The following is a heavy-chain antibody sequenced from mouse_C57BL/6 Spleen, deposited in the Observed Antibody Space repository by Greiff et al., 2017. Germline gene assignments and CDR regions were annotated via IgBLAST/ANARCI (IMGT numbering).Heavy chain of an antibody. CDR3: ARDGSSPFDY. CDR2: IYPGDGDT. D-gene: IGHD1-1*01. Sequence: QVQLQQSGAELVKPGASVKISCKASGYAFSSYWLNWVKQRPGKGLEWIGQIYPGDGDTNYNGKFKGKDTLTADKSSSTAYMQLSSLTSEDSAVYFCARDGSSPFDYWGQGTTLTVSS. V-gene: IGHV1-80*01. J-gene: IGHJ2*01. CDR1: GYAFSSYW.